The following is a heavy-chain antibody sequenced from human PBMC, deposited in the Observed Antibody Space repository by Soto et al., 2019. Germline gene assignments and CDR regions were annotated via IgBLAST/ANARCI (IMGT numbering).Heavy chain of an antibody. J-gene: IGHJ1*01. CDR1: GDSVSSNSAA. CDR3: ALCRYTTGWATFAI. D-gene: IGHD6-19*01. Sequence: SQTISLTCAISGDSVSSNSAAWNWIRQSPSRGLEWLGRTYYRSKWYNDYAVSVKSRITIKPDTSKNQFSLQLNSVTPEDTAVYFCALCRYTTGWATFAICGQGFLVTVYS. V-gene: IGHV6-1*01. CDR2: TYYRSKWYN.